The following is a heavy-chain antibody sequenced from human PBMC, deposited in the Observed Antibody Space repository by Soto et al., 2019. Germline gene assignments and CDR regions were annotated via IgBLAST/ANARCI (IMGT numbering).Heavy chain of an antibody. CDR2: IKSKTDGGTT. CDR1: GFTFSNAW. V-gene: IGHV3-15*01. CDR3: TTDAQYSPMDV. D-gene: IGHD6-6*01. Sequence: PGGSLRLSCAASGFTFSNAWMSWVRQAPGKGLEWVGRIKSKTDGGTTDYAAPVKGRFTISRDDSKNTLYLQMKSLKTEDTAVYYCTTDAQYSPMDVWGQGTTVTVSS. J-gene: IGHJ6*02.